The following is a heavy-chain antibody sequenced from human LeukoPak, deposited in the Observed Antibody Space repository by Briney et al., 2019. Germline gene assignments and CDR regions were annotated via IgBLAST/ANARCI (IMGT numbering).Heavy chain of an antibody. V-gene: IGHV3-43*01. CDR1: GFTFDDYT. J-gene: IGHJ6*03. CDR2: ISWDGGST. CDR3: AKDIDYYGSKYMDV. Sequence: GGSLRLSCAASGFTFDDYTMHWVRQAPGKGLEWVSLISWDGGSTYYADSVKGRFTISRDNSKNSLYLQMNSLRTEDTALYYCAKDIDYYGSKYMDVWGKGTTVTVSS. D-gene: IGHD3-10*01.